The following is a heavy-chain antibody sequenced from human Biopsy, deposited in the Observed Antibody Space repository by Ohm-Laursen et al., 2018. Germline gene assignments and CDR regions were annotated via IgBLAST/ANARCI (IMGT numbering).Heavy chain of an antibody. CDR2: IYFTGRT. V-gene: IGHV4-59*12. J-gene: IGHJ5*02. D-gene: IGHD3-22*01. Sequence: GTLSLTWTVSGGPIDSYYWSWIRQPPGKALEWIGYIYFTGRTSYNPSLKSRVTMSVNTSKKQFSLKLSSVTAADTAVYYCARGDYFDSNGYFWFDPWGQGTLVTVSS. CDR1: GGPIDSYY. CDR3: ARGDYFDSNGYFWFDP.